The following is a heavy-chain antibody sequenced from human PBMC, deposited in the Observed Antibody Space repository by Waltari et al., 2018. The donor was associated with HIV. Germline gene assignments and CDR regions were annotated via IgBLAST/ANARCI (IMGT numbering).Heavy chain of an antibody. CDR1: GVFVPSYF. CDR3: ARWCDTNCHTFDI. V-gene: IGHV4-59*02. CDR2: VHHTGAS. Sequence: QVRLQESGPGLVKPSETLSLTCPASGVFVPSYFWICLRQSPEKGLEWIGYVHHTGASKCNPPLMSRVSMSVDTSKNEITLSLTSATAADTAVYYCARWCDTNCHTFDIWGQGTSVTVSS. D-gene: IGHD2-8*01. J-gene: IGHJ3*02.